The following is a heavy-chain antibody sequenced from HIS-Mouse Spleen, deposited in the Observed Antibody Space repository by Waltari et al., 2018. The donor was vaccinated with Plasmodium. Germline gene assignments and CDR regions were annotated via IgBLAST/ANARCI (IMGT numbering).Heavy chain of an antibody. V-gene: IGHV3-30*18. CDR1: GFPFSSYG. D-gene: IGHD7-27*01. CDR2: ISYDGSNK. Sequence: QVQLVEPGGGVVQPGGSRGLSCAASGFPFSSYGMHGVRQAPGKGLEWVAVISYDGSNKYYADSVKGRFTISRDNSKNTLYLQMNSLRAEDTAVYYCAKVNWGDAFDIWGQGTMVTVSS. CDR3: AKVNWGDAFDI. J-gene: IGHJ3*02.